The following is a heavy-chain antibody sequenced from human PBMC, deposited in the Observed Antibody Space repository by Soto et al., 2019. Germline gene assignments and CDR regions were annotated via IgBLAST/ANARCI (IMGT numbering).Heavy chain of an antibody. V-gene: IGHV3-23*01. J-gene: IGHJ4*02. CDR1: GFTFSSSA. Sequence: EVQLLESGGGLVQPGGSLRLSCAASGFTFSSSAMSWVRQAPGKGLEWVSSITNSGDNTNYADSVKGRFTISRDNSKNTLYLQMNSLRVDDTAVYYCVKGYIRVAVDWGQGTLVTVSS. CDR2: ITNSGDNT. D-gene: IGHD2-15*01. CDR3: VKGYIRVAVD.